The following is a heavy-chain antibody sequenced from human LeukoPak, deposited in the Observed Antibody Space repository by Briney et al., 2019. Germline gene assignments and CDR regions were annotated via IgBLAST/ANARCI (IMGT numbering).Heavy chain of an antibody. CDR2: ISSSSYI. V-gene: IGHV3-21*01. Sequence: GGSLRLSCAASGFTFSSYSMNWVGQAPGKGLEWVSSISSSSYIYYADSVKGRFTISRDNAKNSLYLQMNSLRAEDTAVYYCARDMVRGVIMGDYWGQGTLVTVSS. D-gene: IGHD3-10*01. CDR1: GFTFSSYS. CDR3: ARDMVRGVIMGDY. J-gene: IGHJ4*02.